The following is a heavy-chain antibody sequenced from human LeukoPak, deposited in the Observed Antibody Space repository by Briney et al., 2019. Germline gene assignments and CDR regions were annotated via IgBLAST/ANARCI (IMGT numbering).Heavy chain of an antibody. J-gene: IGHJ4*02. CDR3: GRGDDY. V-gene: IGHV1-46*01. D-gene: IGHD4-17*01. CDR2: ISPSGGST. CDR1: GYTFTSNY. Sequence: ASVKVSCKAFGYTFTSNYMHWVRQAPGQGPEWMGVISPSGGSTTYAQKFQGRVTLTRDMSTSTDYLELSSLRSEDTAVYYCGRGDDYWGQGTLVTVSS.